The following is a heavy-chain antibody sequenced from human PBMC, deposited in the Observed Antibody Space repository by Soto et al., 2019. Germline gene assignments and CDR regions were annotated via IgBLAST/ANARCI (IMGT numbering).Heavy chain of an antibody. Sequence: GASVKVSCKASGYTFTSYYMHWVRQAPGQGLEWMGIINPSGGSTSYAQKFQGRVTMTRDTSTSTVYMELSSLRSEDTAVYYCARDRGGYSSSWSPGDHFDYWGQGTLVTVSS. CDR1: GYTFTSYY. CDR3: ARDRGGYSSSWSPGDHFDY. V-gene: IGHV1-46*01. J-gene: IGHJ4*02. CDR2: INPSGGST. D-gene: IGHD6-13*01.